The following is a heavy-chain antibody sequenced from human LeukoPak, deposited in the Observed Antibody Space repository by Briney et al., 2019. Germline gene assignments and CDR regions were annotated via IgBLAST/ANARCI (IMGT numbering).Heavy chain of an antibody. D-gene: IGHD5-12*01. V-gene: IGHV3-74*01. CDR2: INSDGDYT. Sequence: GGSLRLSCAASGFTFSTYWMHWVRQAPGKGLVWVSRINSDGDYTSYADSVKGRFTISRDNAKNTLFLQMNSLRAEDTAVYYCAGGYGGFWGQGTLVTVSS. J-gene: IGHJ4*02. CDR1: GFTFSTYW. CDR3: AGGYGGF.